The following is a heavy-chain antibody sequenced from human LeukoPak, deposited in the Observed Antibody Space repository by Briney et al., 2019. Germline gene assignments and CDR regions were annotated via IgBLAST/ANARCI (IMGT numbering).Heavy chain of an antibody. V-gene: IGHV4-30-2*01. CDR2: IYHSGST. Sequence: PSETLSLTCAVSGGSISSGGYSWGWIRQPPGKGLEWVGYIYHSGSTYYNPSLKSRVTISVDRSKNQFSLKLSSVTAADTAVYYCARVATVTKDAFDIWGQGTMVTVSS. CDR3: ARVATVTKDAFDI. CDR1: GGSISSGGYS. D-gene: IGHD4-17*01. J-gene: IGHJ3*02.